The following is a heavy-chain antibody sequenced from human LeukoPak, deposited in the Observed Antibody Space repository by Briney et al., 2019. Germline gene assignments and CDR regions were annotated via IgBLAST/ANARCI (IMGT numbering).Heavy chain of an antibody. Sequence: SETLSLTCSVSGGSISSNYWSWIRQPPGKGLEWIGYIYYSGGTSYNPSLKSRVSISVDTSKNQFSLKLNSVTAAVTAVYYCAKDLEGPTSNWGQGTLVTVSS. D-gene: IGHD1-26*01. J-gene: IGHJ1*01. CDR2: IYYSGGT. CDR1: GGSISSNY. V-gene: IGHV4-59*01. CDR3: AKDLEGPTSN.